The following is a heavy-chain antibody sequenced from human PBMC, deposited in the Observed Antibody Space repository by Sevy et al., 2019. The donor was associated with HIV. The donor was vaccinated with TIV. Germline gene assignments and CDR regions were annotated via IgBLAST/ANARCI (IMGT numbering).Heavy chain of an antibody. Sequence: SQTLSLTCVISGDSVSSNNAAWIWIRQSPSRGLEWLGRTYYRSKWYNDYAPSMKSRITINPDTSKNQFSLQLNSVTPEDTAVYYCAREGNRSTWYAGADYWGQGTLVTVSS. CDR2: TYYRSKWYN. D-gene: IGHD6-13*01. V-gene: IGHV6-1*01. J-gene: IGHJ4*02. CDR1: GDSVSSNNAA. CDR3: AREGNRSTWYAGADY.